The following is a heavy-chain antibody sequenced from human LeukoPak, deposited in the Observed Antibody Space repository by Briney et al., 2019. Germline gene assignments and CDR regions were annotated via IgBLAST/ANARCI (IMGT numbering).Heavy chain of an antibody. CDR3: ARFKEYGMDV. CDR1: GGSISSYY. Sequence: SETLSLTCTVPGGSISSYYWSWIRQPPGKGLEWIGYIYYSGSTNYNPSLKSRVTTSVDTSKNQFSLKLSSVTAADTAVYYCARFKEYGMDVWGQGTTVTVSS. CDR2: IYYSGST. J-gene: IGHJ6*02. V-gene: IGHV4-59*01.